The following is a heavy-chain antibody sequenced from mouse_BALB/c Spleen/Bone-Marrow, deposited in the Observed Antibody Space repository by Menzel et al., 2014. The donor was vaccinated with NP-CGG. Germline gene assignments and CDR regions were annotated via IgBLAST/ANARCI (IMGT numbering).Heavy chain of an antibody. CDR2: IYPGDGDT. V-gene: IGHV1-80*01. D-gene: IGHD2-4*01. CDR3: AREGYDYDWFAY. Sequence: QVQLKQSGAELVRPGSSVKISCKASGYAFSSYWMNWVKQRPGQGLEWIGQIYPGDGDTNYNGKLKGKATLTADKSSSTAYMQLSSLTSEDSAVYFCAREGYDYDWFAYWGQGTLVTVSA. CDR1: GYAFSSYW. J-gene: IGHJ3*01.